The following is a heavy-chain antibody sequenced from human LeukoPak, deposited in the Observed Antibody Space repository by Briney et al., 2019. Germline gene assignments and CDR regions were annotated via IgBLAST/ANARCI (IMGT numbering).Heavy chain of an antibody. Sequence: SQTLSLTCTVSGGSISSGDYYWSWIRQPPGKGLEWIGYIFYSRSTYYNPSLKSRVTISVDTSKNQFSLKLSSVTAADTAVYYCARGTSPWPYDYWGQGTLVTVSS. CDR2: IFYSRST. J-gene: IGHJ4*02. CDR3: ARGTSPWPYDY. V-gene: IGHV4-30-4*08. CDR1: GGSISSGDYY.